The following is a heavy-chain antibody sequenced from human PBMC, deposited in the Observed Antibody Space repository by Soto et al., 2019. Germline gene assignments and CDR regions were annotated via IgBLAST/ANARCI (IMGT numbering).Heavy chain of an antibody. CDR3: ARDAYLGSGSYAY. CDR2: IWYDGSNK. J-gene: IGHJ4*02. D-gene: IGHD3-10*01. Sequence: GGSLRLSCAASGFTFSSYGMHWVRQAPGKGLEWVALIWYDGSNKYYADSVKGRFTISRDGSKNTLYLQMNSLRAEDTAVYYCARDAYLGSGSYAYWGQGTLVTVPS. CDR1: GFTFSSYG. V-gene: IGHV3-33*01.